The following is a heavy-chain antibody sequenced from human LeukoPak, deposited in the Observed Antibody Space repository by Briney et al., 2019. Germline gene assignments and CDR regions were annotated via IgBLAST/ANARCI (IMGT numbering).Heavy chain of an antibody. Sequence: GGSLRLSCAVSGITLSNYGMTWVRQAPGKGLEWVAGISDTGGRTNYADSVKGRFTISRDNPKNTLYLQMNSLRAEDTAVYYCARSTWITMISFDSWGQGTLVTVSS. CDR3: ARSTWITMISFDS. CDR1: GITLSNYG. D-gene: IGHD3-22*01. CDR2: ISDTGGRT. V-gene: IGHV3-23*01. J-gene: IGHJ4*02.